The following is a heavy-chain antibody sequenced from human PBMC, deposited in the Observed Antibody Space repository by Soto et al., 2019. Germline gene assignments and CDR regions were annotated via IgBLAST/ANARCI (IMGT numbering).Heavy chain of an antibody. CDR2: ISYDGSNK. V-gene: IGHV3-30*18. J-gene: IGHJ6*01. D-gene: IGHD3-10*01. CDR3: VKTRAYYGSGSYYTYYYYGMDV. Sequence: QVQLVESGGGVVQPGRSLRLSCAASGFTFSSYGMHWVRQAPGKGLEWVAVISYDGSNKYYADSVKGRFTISRDNSKNTLYLQMNSLRAEDTAVYYCVKTRAYYGSGSYYTYYYYGMDVW. CDR1: GFTFSSYG.